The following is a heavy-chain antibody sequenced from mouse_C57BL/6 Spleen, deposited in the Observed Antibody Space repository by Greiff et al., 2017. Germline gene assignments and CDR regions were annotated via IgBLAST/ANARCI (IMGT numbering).Heavy chain of an antibody. J-gene: IGHJ2*01. Sequence: VQLQQSGAELARPGASVKLSCKALGYPFPGFVLSGWKKRTGQGLEWIGEIYPRSGNTYYNEKFKGKATLTADKSSSTAYMELRSLTSEDSAVYFCARSGDYDYFDYWGQGTTLTVSS. CDR2: IYPRSGNT. CDR3: ARSGDYDYFDY. D-gene: IGHD2-4*01. CDR1: GYPFPGFV. V-gene: IGHV1-81*01.